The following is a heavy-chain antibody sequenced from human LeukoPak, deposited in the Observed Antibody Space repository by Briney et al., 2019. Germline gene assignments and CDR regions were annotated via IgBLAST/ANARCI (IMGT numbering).Heavy chain of an antibody. Sequence: PGGSLRLSCAASAFTFSSYAMSWVRQAPGKGLEWVSAISGSGGSTYYADSVKGRFTISRDNSKNTLYLQMNSLRAEDTAVYYCAKALADGDGSSTPLDYWGQGTLVTVSS. J-gene: IGHJ4*02. D-gene: IGHD6-6*01. CDR1: AFTFSSYA. CDR3: AKALADGDGSSTPLDY. V-gene: IGHV3-23*01. CDR2: ISGSGGST.